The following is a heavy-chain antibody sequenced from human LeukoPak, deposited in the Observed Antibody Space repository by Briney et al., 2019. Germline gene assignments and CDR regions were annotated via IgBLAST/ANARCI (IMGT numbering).Heavy chain of an antibody. Sequence: SETLSLTCAVYGGSFSGYYWSWIRQPPGKGLEWIGEINHSGSTNYNPSLKSRVTISVHTSKNQFSLKLTSVTAADTAVYYCARCPLWFGESYMDVWGKGTTVTISS. CDR3: ARCPLWFGESYMDV. J-gene: IGHJ6*03. CDR2: INHSGST. CDR1: GGSFSGYY. V-gene: IGHV4-34*01. D-gene: IGHD3-10*01.